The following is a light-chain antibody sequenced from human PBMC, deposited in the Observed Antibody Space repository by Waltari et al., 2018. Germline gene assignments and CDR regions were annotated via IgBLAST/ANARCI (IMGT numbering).Light chain of an antibody. CDR3: QQYDSPPLT. J-gene: IGKJ3*01. CDR1: QDITNY. Sequence: DVQMTQSPYSLSASIGDRVNITCQASQDITNYLNWYQQKPGKAPNLLIYATSNLESGVPSRFSGSGSGTLFTFTISSLQPEDIATYYCQQYDSPPLTFGPGTTVDV. V-gene: IGKV1-33*01. CDR2: ATS.